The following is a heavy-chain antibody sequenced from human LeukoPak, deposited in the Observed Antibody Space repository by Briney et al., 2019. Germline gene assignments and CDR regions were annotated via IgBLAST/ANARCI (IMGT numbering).Heavy chain of an antibody. Sequence: PGGSLRLSCAASGFTFSNNTMNWVRQAPGKGVEWVSYISPTGATFYYADSVKGRFTISRDNAKNSLYLQMNSLRDEDTAVYYCSAGGGYWGQGTLVTVSS. V-gene: IGHV3-48*02. J-gene: IGHJ4*02. D-gene: IGHD2-8*02. CDR3: SAGGGY. CDR1: GFTFSNNT. CDR2: ISPTGATF.